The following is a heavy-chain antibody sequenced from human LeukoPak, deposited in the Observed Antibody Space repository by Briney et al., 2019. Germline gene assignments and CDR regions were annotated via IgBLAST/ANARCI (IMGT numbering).Heavy chain of an antibody. V-gene: IGHV7-4-1*02. D-gene: IGHD3-22*01. Sequence: GASVKVSCKASGHTFTSYAMNWVRQAPGQGLEWMGWINTNTGNPTYAQGSTGRFVFSLDTSVSTAYLQISSLKAEDTAVYYCARDTLPAYYYDSSGYYYPSETRTFDYWGQGTLVTVSS. CDR3: ARDTLPAYYYDSSGYYYPSETRTFDY. CDR1: GHTFTSYA. CDR2: INTNTGNP. J-gene: IGHJ4*02.